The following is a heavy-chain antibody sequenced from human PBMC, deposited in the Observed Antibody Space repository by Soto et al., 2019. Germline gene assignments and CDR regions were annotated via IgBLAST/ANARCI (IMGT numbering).Heavy chain of an antibody. V-gene: IGHV4-30-4*01. Sequence: SETLSLTWTVSGGSISSGDYYWSWIRQPPGKGLEWIGYIYYSGSTYYNPSLKSRVTISVDTSKNQFSLKLSSVTAADTAVYYCARNYDSSGYHYYYGMDVWGQGTTVTVSS. J-gene: IGHJ6*02. CDR3: ARNYDSSGYHYYYGMDV. D-gene: IGHD3-22*01. CDR2: IYYSGST. CDR1: GGSISSGDYY.